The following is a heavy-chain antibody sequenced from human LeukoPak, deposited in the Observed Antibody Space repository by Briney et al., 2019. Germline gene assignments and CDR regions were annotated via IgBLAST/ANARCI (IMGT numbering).Heavy chain of an antibody. D-gene: IGHD6-6*01. V-gene: IGHV1-8*01. CDR1: GYTFTSYD. CDR3: ARIPLYSSSSGSDY. J-gene: IGHJ4*02. Sequence: ASVTVSCKASGYTFTSYDISWVRQAPGQGLEWMGWMNPNSGNTGYAQKFQGRVTMTRNTSISTAYMELSSLRSEDTAVYYCARIPLYSSSSGSDYWGQGTLVTVSS. CDR2: MNPNSGNT.